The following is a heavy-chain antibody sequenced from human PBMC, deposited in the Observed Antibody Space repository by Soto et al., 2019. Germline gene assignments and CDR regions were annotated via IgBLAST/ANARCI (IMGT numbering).Heavy chain of an antibody. CDR3: AKKGPRYGDYGLDS. CDR1: GFTFNDYY. CDR2: ISYDERNK. D-gene: IGHD4-17*01. J-gene: IGHJ4*02. V-gene: IGHV3-30*18. Sequence: PGGSLRLSCVASGFTFNDYYMHWVRQAPGKGLEWVAFISYDERNKYYADSVKGRFTISRDNSKNTLYLQMNSLRPDDTAVYYCAKKGPRYGDYGLDSWGQGTLVTVSS.